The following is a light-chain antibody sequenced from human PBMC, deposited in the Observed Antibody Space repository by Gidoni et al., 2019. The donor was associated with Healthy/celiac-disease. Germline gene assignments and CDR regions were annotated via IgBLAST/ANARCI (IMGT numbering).Light chain of an antibody. J-gene: IGKJ2*01. Sequence: DIQRTQSPSTLSASVEDRVTITCRASQSISSWLGWYQQKPGNAPKLLIYNASSLESGVPSRFSGSGSGTEFTLTISSLQPDDFATYYCQQNNSYSRTFGQGTKLEIK. CDR3: QQNNSYSRT. CDR1: QSISSW. CDR2: NAS. V-gene: IGKV1-5*03.